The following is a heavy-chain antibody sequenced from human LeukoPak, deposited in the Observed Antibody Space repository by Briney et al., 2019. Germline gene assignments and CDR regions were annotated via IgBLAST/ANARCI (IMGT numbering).Heavy chain of an antibody. V-gene: IGHV1-2*02. CDR1: GYTFTGYY. Sequence: ASVKVSCKASGYTFTGYYMHWVRHAPGQGLEWMGWINPNSGGTNYAQKFQGRVTMTRDTSLSTAYMERSRLRSHDTAVYFCARERGVGSSEGRYDYWGQGTLVTVSS. CDR2: INPNSGGT. CDR3: ARERGVGSSEGRYDY. J-gene: IGHJ4*02. D-gene: IGHD1-26*01.